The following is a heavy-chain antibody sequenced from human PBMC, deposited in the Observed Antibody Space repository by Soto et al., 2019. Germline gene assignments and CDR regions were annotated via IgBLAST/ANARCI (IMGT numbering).Heavy chain of an antibody. CDR1: GAALNSGNYY. CDR2: IYVTGAV. J-gene: IGHJ5*02. V-gene: IGHV4-31*03. D-gene: IGHD2-21*01. CDR3: ARLRIATNNYKWFDP. Sequence: SETLSLTCSVSGAALNSGNYYWSWIRQAPGKGLEWIGHIYVTGAVDYNPSPRDRITISQDTSERQFSLNLRLVTAADTAVYYCARLRIATNNYKWFDPWGQGTLVTVSS.